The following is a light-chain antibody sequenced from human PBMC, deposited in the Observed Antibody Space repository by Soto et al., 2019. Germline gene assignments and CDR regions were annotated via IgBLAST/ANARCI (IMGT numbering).Light chain of an antibody. CDR2: SVS. Sequence: QSALTQPRSVSGSPGQSVTISCTGTSSDVGGHSYVSWYQQYPGKAPRLLLSSVSKRPSGVPDRFSGSKSGNTASLTISGLQAEDEADYYCCSYAGSYTYVFGTGTKVTVL. J-gene: IGLJ1*01. CDR3: CSYAGSYTYV. V-gene: IGLV2-11*01. CDR1: SSDVGGHSY.